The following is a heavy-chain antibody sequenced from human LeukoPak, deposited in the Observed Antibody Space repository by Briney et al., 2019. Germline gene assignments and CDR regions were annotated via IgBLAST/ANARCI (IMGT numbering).Heavy chain of an antibody. J-gene: IGHJ4*02. D-gene: IGHD5-24*01. V-gene: IGHV3-30-3*01. CDR2: ISYDGSNK. CDR3: ARLGMASNY. CDR1: GFTFSSYA. Sequence: PGRSLRLSCAASGFTFSSYAMHWVRQAPGKGLEWVAVISYDGSNKYYADSVKGRFTISRDNSKNTLYLQMNSLRAEDTAVYYCARLGMASNYWGQGTLVTVSS.